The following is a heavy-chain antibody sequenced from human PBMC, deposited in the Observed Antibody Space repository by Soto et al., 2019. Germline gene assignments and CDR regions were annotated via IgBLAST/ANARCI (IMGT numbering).Heavy chain of an antibody. CDR3: AKADGEQWLIHPRDN. D-gene: IGHD6-19*01. CDR1: GFNFKNFA. J-gene: IGHJ4*02. CDR2: ISCCGGST. V-gene: IGHV3-23*01. Sequence: PGGSLRLSCEASGFNFKNFAMGWVRQAPGEGLEWVSGISCCGGSTFYADSVKGRFSLARDDSKNTLSLQLNSLRVEDTAHYLCAKADGEQWLIHPRDNWGQGTQVTVSS.